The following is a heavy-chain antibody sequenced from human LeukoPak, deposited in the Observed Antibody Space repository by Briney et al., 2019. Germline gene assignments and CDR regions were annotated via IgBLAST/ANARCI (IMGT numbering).Heavy chain of an antibody. CDR2: INHSGST. Sequence: SSETLSLTCAVYGGSFSGYYWSWIRQPPGKGLEWIGEINHSGSTNYNPSLKSRVTISVDTSKNQFSLKLSSVTAADTAVYYCARSYYGSGSGAFDIWGQGTMVTVSS. CDR3: ARSYYGSGSGAFDI. CDR1: GGSFSGYY. J-gene: IGHJ3*02. V-gene: IGHV4-34*01. D-gene: IGHD3-10*01.